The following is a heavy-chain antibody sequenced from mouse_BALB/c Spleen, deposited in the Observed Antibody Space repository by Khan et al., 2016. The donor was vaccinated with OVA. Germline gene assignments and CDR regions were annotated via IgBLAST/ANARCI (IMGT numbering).Heavy chain of an antibody. CDR3: TRNGYCARFTY. Sequence: VQLQQSGPELMKPGASVKISCKASGYSFTSYYIHWVMQSPGKSLEWIGYIDPFSGGTSYNQKFKGKATLTVDKSSSTAYMQLSNLTSEDSAVYYCTRNGYCARFTYWGQGTLVTVSA. D-gene: IGHD2-3*01. V-gene: IGHV1-42*01. J-gene: IGHJ3*01. CDR1: GYSFTSYY. CDR2: IDPFSGGT.